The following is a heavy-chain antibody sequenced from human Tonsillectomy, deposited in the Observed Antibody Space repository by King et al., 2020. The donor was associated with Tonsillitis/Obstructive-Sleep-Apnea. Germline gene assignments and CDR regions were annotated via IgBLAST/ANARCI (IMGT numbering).Heavy chain of an antibody. CDR1: GGSISSNSYY. CDR3: ASQRRASYRGDYYYFMDV. V-gene: IGHV4-39*01. J-gene: IGHJ6*03. Sequence: QLQESGPGLVKPSETLSLTCGVSGGSISSNSYYWGWIRQPPGKGLEWIGSIYYSGITYYNPSLASRVAISVNTSKNQFSLKLSSVTAADTAVYYCASQRRASYRGDYYYFMDVWGKGTTVTVSS. CDR2: IYYSGIT. D-gene: IGHD2-2*01.